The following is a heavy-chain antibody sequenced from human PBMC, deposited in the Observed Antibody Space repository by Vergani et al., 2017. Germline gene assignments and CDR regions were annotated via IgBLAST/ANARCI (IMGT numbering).Heavy chain of an antibody. CDR1: GFTFSSYA. D-gene: IGHD3-3*01. CDR3: ARPFWSGQGGDY. J-gene: IGHJ4*02. CDR2: ISGSGGST. Sequence: EVQLLESGGGLVQPGGSLRLSCAASGFTFSSYAMSWVRQAPGKGLEWVSAISGSGGSTYYADSVKGRFTISRDNSKNTLYLQMNSLGAEDTAVYYCARPFWSGQGGDYWGQGTLVTVSS. V-gene: IGHV3-23*01.